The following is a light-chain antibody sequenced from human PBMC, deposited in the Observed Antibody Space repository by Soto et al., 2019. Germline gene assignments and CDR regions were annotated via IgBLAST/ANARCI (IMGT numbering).Light chain of an antibody. Sequence: QSVLTQPASVSGSPGQSITISCTGTSSDVGDYDYVSWYQHHPGKAPKLMIYEVSNRPSGVSNRFSASKSGNTASLTISGFQTEDEADYYCSSYTSSSTLLFGAGTKVTVL. CDR3: SSYTSSSTLL. J-gene: IGLJ1*01. CDR1: SSDVGDYDY. V-gene: IGLV2-14*01. CDR2: EVS.